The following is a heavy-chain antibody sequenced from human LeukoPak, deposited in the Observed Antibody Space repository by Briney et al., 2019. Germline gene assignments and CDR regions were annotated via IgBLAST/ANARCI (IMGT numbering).Heavy chain of an antibody. D-gene: IGHD3-9*01. J-gene: IGHJ3*02. V-gene: IGHV4-59*01. CDR2: IYYSGST. CDR1: GGSISSYY. CDR3: ARGGFDILTGYLHAFDI. Sequence: SETLSLTCTVSGGSISSYYWSWIRQPPGKGLEWIGYIYYSGSTNYNPSLKSRVTISVDTSKNQFSLKLSSVTAADTAVYYCARGGFDILTGYLHAFDIWGQGTMVTVSS.